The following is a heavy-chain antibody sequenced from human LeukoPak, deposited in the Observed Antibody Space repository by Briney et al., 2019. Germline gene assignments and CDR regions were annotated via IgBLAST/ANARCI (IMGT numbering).Heavy chain of an antibody. V-gene: IGHV1-58*02. D-gene: IGHD5-18*01. J-gene: IGHJ4*02. CDR2: IVGGSSDT. Sequence: ASVNVSCKASGFTFTSSSIQWVRQARGQRLEWIGWIVGGSSDTYYAQRFQERVTITRDMSTSTAYLELSSLRSEDTAVYYCAADPDTTMAFDYWGQGTLVTVSS. CDR1: GFTFTSSS. CDR3: AADPDTTMAFDY.